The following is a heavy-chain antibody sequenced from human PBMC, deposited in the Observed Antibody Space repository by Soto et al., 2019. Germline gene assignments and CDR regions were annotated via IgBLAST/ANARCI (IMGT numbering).Heavy chain of an antibody. CDR1: GGSISSYY. J-gene: IGHJ6*03. V-gene: IGHV4-59*01. CDR3: ARLLSSSWYEQRYYYYYMDV. Sequence: SETLSLTCTVSGGSISSYYWSGIRQPPGKGLEWIGYIYYSGSTNYNPSLKSRVTISVDTSKNQFSLKLSSVTAADTAVYYCARLLSSSWYEQRYYYYYMDVWGKGTTVTVSS. CDR2: IYYSGST. D-gene: IGHD6-13*01.